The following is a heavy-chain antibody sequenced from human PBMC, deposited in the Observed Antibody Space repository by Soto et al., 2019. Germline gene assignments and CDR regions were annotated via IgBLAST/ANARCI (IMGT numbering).Heavy chain of an antibody. J-gene: IGHJ3*01. CDR1: GFSVTANY. Sequence: EVELVESGGALVQPGGSLRLSCAVSGFSVTANYMSWVRQAPGKGLEWVSIMYSGGDTHYADSVKDRFTISRDNFKNTIYLQRNSLKAEDTAVYYCARTSYAYCGGACHNHDAFDVWGQGTLVTVSS. D-gene: IGHD2-21*02. CDR2: MYSGGDT. CDR3: ARTSYAYCGGACHNHDAFDV. V-gene: IGHV3-66*01.